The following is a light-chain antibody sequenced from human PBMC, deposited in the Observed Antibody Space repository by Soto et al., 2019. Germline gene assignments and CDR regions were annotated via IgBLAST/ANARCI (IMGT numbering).Light chain of an antibody. V-gene: IGLV2-14*03. Sequence: QSALTQAASVSGSPGQSITITCTGSNNDIGADKFVSWYQQHPGEAPKLIIFDVSNRPSRVSHRFSGSKSGNTASLTISRLQPEDESDYYCTSFTTNLAFVFGTGTKLTVL. CDR3: TSFTTNLAFV. CDR1: NNDIGADKF. CDR2: DVS. J-gene: IGLJ1*01.